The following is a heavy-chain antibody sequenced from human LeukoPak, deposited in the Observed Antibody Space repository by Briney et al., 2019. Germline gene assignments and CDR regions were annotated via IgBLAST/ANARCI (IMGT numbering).Heavy chain of an antibody. CDR1: GGSISSGGYY. D-gene: IGHD1-1*01. CDR2: IYYSGST. CDR3: ARGVPELEPYYYYGMDV. J-gene: IGHJ6*02. V-gene: IGHV4-31*03. Sequence: SETLFFTCTVSGGSISSGGYYWSWIRQHPGKGLEWIGYIYYSGSTYYNPSLKSRVTISVDTSKNQFSLKLSSVTAADTAVYYCARGVPELEPYYYYGMDVWGQGTTVTVSS.